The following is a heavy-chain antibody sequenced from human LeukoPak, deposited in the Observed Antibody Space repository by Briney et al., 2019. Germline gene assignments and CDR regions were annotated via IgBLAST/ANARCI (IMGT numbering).Heavy chain of an antibody. CDR1: GESFDGFY. Sequence: SETLSPTCAVYGESFDGFYWSWLRQSPGKGLEWLGEVNYIGRSNYNPALESRIAISADASKRQFSLKLTSVTAADTAVYYCAIRLTTSRLATATTWFDPWGQGTLVSVSS. V-gene: IGHV4-34*01. D-gene: IGHD1-1*01. CDR3: AIRLTTSRLATATTWFDP. CDR2: VNYIGRS. J-gene: IGHJ5*02.